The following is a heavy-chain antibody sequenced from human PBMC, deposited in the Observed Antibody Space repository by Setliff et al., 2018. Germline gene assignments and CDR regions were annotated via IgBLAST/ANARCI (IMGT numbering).Heavy chain of an antibody. CDR3: ARVYGENDLPDI. CDR2: IYHTGTT. Sequence: SETLSLTCTVSGGSISRSSYYWGWIRQPPGKGLEWIGSIYHTGTTYYNPSLKSLVTISVATSKNQFSLKLTSVTAADTAMYYCARVYGENDLPDIWGQGTMVTVSS. J-gene: IGHJ3*02. V-gene: IGHV4-39*07. D-gene: IGHD4-17*01. CDR1: GGSISRSSYY.